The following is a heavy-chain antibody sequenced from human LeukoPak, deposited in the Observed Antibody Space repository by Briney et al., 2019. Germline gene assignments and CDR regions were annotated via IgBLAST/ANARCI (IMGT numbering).Heavy chain of an antibody. CDR3: AIEGTICSSTSCYIPDWFDP. J-gene: IGHJ5*02. CDR2: ISSSSSYI. V-gene: IGHV3-21*01. Sequence: PGGSLRLSCAASGFTFSSYSMNWVRQAPGQGLEWVSCISSSSSYIYYADSVKGRFTIARDNAKNSLYLQMNSLRAEDTAVYYCAIEGTICSSTSCYIPDWFDPWGQGTLVTVSS. CDR1: GFTFSSYS. D-gene: IGHD2-2*02.